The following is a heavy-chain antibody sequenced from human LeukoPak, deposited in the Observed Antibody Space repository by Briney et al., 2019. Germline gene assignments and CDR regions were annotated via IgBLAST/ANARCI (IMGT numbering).Heavy chain of an antibody. D-gene: IGHD2-15*01. CDR3: ARHSDCSDGTCYDSDAFDL. Sequence: GESLKISCKASGYSFSSQYIAWVLQMPGKGLEWMAFLYPGDSNPRYSPSFQGQVTISADKSISTAYLQWSSLKASDTAMYYCARHSDCSDGTCYDSDAFDLWGQGTMVTVSS. J-gene: IGHJ3*01. V-gene: IGHV5-51*01. CDR1: GYSFSSQY. CDR2: LYPGDSNP.